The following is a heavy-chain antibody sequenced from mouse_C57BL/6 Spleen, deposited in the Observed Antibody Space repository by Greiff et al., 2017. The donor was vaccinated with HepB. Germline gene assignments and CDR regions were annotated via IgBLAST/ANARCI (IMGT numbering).Heavy chain of an antibody. V-gene: IGHV1-82*01. D-gene: IGHD1-1*01. Sequence: LQESGPELVKPGASVKISCKASGYAFSSSWMNWVKQRPGKGLEWIGRIYPGDGDTNYNGKFKGKATLTADKSSSTAYMQLSSLTSEDSAVYFCAREFTTVVADFDYWGQGTTLTVSS. CDR3: AREFTTVVADFDY. J-gene: IGHJ2*01. CDR2: IYPGDGDT. CDR1: GYAFSSSW.